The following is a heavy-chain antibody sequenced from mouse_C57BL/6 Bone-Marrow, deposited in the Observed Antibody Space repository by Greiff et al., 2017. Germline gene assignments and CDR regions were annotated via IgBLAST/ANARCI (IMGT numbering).Heavy chain of an antibody. CDR2: IRLKSNNYAT. J-gene: IGHJ3*01. Sequence: EVMLVASGGGLVQPGGSMKLSCVASGFNFSNYWMNWVRQSPEKGLEWVAEIRLKSNNYATHYAESVKGMFTISRDDSQSSVYLQMNNLRAEDTGIYYCTTGFAYWGQGTLVTVSA. CDR1: GFNFSNYW. D-gene: IGHD4-1*01. V-gene: IGHV6-6*02. CDR3: TTGFAY.